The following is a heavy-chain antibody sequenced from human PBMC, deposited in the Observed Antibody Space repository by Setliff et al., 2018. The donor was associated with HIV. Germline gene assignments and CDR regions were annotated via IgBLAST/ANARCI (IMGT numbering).Heavy chain of an antibody. J-gene: IGHJ4*02. CDR1: GYTFTSYG. D-gene: IGHD6-19*01. CDR3: ARVSRSGWFFDW. V-gene: IGHV1-18*01. Sequence: ASVKVSCKASGYTFTSYGITWVRQAPGQGLEWMGWISTYNGNTHYAQKLQGRVTMTTDTSTSTAYMELRSLRSDDTAVYYCARVSRSGWFFDWWGQGSLVTVSS. CDR2: ISTYNGNT.